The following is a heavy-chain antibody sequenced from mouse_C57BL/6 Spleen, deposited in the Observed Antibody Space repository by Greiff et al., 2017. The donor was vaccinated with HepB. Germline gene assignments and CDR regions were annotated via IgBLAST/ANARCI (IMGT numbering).Heavy chain of an antibody. CDR1: GYTFTSYW. D-gene: IGHD2-4*01. J-gene: IGHJ2*01. Sequence: QVQLQQPGAELVKPGASVKLSCKASGYTFTSYWMHWVKQRPGQGLEWIGMIHPNSGSTNYNEKFKSKATLTVDKSSSTAYMQLSSLTSEDSAVYYCARRVYYDYFDYWGQGTTLTVSS. CDR3: ARRVYYDYFDY. V-gene: IGHV1-64*01. CDR2: IHPNSGST.